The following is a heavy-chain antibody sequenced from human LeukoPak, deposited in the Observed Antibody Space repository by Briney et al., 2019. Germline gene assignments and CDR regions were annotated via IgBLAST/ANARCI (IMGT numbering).Heavy chain of an antibody. CDR2: IYYSGST. Sequence: PSETLSLTCTVSGGSISSYYWSWIRQPPGKGLEWIGYIYYSGSTNYNPSLKSRVTISVDTSKNQFPLKLSSVTAADTAVYYCARGSRYFDYWGQGTLVTVSS. V-gene: IGHV4-59*01. CDR1: GGSISSYY. CDR3: ARGSRYFDY. J-gene: IGHJ4*02.